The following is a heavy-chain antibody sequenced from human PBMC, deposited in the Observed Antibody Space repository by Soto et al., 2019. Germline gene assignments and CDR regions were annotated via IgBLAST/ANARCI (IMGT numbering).Heavy chain of an antibody. V-gene: IGHV1-18*01. D-gene: IGHD6-6*01. J-gene: IGHJ3*02. CDR1: GYTFTSYG. CDR3: ASVAARPPSRGSAFDI. Sequence: ASVKVSCKASGYTFTSYGISWVRQAPGQGLEWMGWISAYNGNTNYAQKLQGRVTMTTDTSTSTAYMELGSLRSDDTAVYYCASVAARPPSRGSAFDIWGQGTMVIVS. CDR2: ISAYNGNT.